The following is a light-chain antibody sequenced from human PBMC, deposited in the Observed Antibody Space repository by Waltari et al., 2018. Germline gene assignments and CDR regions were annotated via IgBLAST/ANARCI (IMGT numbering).Light chain of an antibody. CDR1: SSNIGSNT. CDR2: SNK. CDR3: AAGDDSLNGPV. Sequence: QSVLTQPPSASGTPGQRVTISCSGSSSNIGSNTVNWYQQLPGTAPKLLIYSNKQRPSGVPDRCSGSKSGTSASLAISGIQSEDEADYYCAAGDDSLNGPVFGGGTTLTVL. V-gene: IGLV1-44*01. J-gene: IGLJ3*02.